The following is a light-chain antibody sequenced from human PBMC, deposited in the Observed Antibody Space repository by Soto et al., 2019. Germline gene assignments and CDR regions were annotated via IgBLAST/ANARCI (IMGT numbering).Light chain of an antibody. V-gene: IGLV2-8*01. Sequence: QSVLTQPPSASGPPGQSVTISCTGTSSDVGGYNYVSWYQQHPGKAPKLVIFEVSKRPSGVPDRFSGSKSGNTASLTVSGLQAEDEADYYCSSYAGSNNLRVLGTGTKVTVL. J-gene: IGLJ1*01. CDR1: SSDVGGYNY. CDR3: SSYAGSNNLRV. CDR2: EVS.